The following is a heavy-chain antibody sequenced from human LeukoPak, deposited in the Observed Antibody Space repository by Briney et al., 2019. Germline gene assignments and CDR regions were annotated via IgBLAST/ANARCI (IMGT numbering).Heavy chain of an antibody. V-gene: IGHV1-18*01. CDR1: GYNVSHYC. J-gene: IGHJ3*02. CDR2: ITPCNGNT. CDR3: ARDSARGSSYGYNAFDI. Sequence: ASVNVSCKPSGYNVSHYCIRGLRQAPRQGRDWMGWITPCNGNTHYAKKVQGRVTMTTDTSTSTASMELRSLRSDDTAVYFCARDSARGSSYGYNAFDICGQGPMVTVSS. D-gene: IGHD5-18*01.